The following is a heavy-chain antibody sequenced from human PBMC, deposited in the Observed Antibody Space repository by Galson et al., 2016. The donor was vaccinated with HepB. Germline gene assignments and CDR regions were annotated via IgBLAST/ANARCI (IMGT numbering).Heavy chain of an antibody. CDR2: IYSGGTT. D-gene: IGHD3-22*01. V-gene: IGHV3-66*01. Sequence: SLRLSCAVSGFTVSSNYMSWVRQAPGKGLQWVSVIYSGGTTYYADAGKGRFTISRDTSKNTLYLQMSSLKAEDTAVYFCSRERRNHYDSSGFPDYGGQGNLVTVSS. CDR1: GFTVSSNY. J-gene: IGHJ4*02. CDR3: SRERRNHYDSSGFPDY.